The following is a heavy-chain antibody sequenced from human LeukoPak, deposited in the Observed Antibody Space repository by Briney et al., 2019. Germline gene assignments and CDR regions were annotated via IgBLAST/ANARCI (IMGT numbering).Heavy chain of an antibody. CDR1: GYSFTNYR. D-gene: IGHD5-18*01. Sequence: GESLKISCKGSGYSFTNYRIGWVRQMPGKGLEWMGIIYPGGSDTRYSPSFQGQVTISADKSISTAYLQWSSLQASDTAMYYCARHLGAAMVSPLGHWGQGTLVTVSS. CDR3: ARHLGAAMVSPLGH. J-gene: IGHJ4*02. V-gene: IGHV5-51*01. CDR2: IYPGGSDT.